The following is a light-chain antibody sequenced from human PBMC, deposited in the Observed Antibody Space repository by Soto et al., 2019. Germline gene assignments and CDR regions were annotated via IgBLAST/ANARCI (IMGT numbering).Light chain of an antibody. CDR3: SSYTSSATLYV. V-gene: IGLV2-14*01. J-gene: IGLJ1*01. Sequence: QAASVSGSPGQSITISCTGTSSDIGGYNYVSWYQQHPGKAPKLMIYGVTNRPSGVSNRFSGSKSGNTASLTISGLQAEDEADYYCSSYTSSATLYVFGTGTKLTVL. CDR1: SSDIGGYNY. CDR2: GVT.